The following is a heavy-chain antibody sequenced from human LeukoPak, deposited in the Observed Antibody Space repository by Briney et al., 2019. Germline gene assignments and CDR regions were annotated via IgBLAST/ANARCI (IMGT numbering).Heavy chain of an antibody. Sequence: PGGSLRLSCVVSGISLSNYAMAWVRQAPGKGLEWVSYISEGGGSTTYADSVKGRFTISRDTSLNTLYLQMNNLRAEDTAVYFCAKRGVVIRGLLVIGYHQEAYHYDFWGQGVLVTVSS. CDR1: GISLSNYA. CDR3: AKRGVVIRGLLVIGYHQEAYHYDF. J-gene: IGHJ4*02. D-gene: IGHD3-10*01. CDR2: ISEGGGST. V-gene: IGHV3-23*01.